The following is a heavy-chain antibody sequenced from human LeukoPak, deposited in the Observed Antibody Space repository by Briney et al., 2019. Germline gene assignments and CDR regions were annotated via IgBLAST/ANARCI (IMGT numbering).Heavy chain of an antibody. CDR1: GGTFSSYA. V-gene: IGHV1-69*04. J-gene: IGHJ5*02. Sequence: ASVKVSCKASGGTFSSYAISWVRQAPGQGLEWMGRIIPILGIANYAQKFQGRVTITPDKSTSTAYMELSSLRSEDTAVYYCARGVTIFGYFDPWGQGSLVTVSS. CDR2: IIPILGIA. CDR3: ARGVTIFGYFDP. D-gene: IGHD3-3*01.